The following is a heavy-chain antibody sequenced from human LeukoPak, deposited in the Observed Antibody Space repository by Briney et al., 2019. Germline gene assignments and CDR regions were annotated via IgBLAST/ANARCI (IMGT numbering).Heavy chain of an antibody. CDR3: ARGPYYGSGSHFSYYGMDV. CDR2: ISGSSGST. D-gene: IGHD3-10*01. J-gene: IGHJ6*02. Sequence: GGSLRLSCAGSGFTFSSYAMSWVRQAPGKGLEWVSAISGSSGSTYYADSVKGRFTISRDNSKSTVYVEMNSLRAEDTAMYYCARGPYYGSGSHFSYYGMDVWGQGTTVTVSS. V-gene: IGHV3-23*01. CDR1: GFTFSSYA.